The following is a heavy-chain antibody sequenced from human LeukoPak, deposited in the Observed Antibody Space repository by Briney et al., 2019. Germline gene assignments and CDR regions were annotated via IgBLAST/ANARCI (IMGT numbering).Heavy chain of an antibody. CDR2: ISSNGGST. J-gene: IGHJ4*02. CDR3: ARDLDGDYGY. D-gene: IGHD4-17*01. CDR1: GFTFSSYA. V-gene: IGHV3-64*01. Sequence: GGSLRLSCAASGFTFSSYAMHWVRQAPGKGLEYVSAISSNGGSTYYANSVKGRFTISRDNSKNTLYHQMGSLRAEDMAVYYCARDLDGDYGYWGQGTLVTVSS.